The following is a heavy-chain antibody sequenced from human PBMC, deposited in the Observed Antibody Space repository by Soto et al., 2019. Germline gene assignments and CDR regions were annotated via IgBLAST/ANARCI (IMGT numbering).Heavy chain of an antibody. V-gene: IGHV1-2*04. CDR3: ARGGPQLPNTYYYYYYMDV. Sequence: GASVKVSCKASGYTFTGYYMHWVRQAPGQGLEWMGWINPNSGGTNYAQKFQGWVTMTRDTSISTAYMELSRLRSDDTAVYYCARGGPQLPNTYYYYYYMDVWGKGTTVTVSS. CDR2: INPNSGGT. CDR1: GYTFTGYY. D-gene: IGHD2-2*01. J-gene: IGHJ6*03.